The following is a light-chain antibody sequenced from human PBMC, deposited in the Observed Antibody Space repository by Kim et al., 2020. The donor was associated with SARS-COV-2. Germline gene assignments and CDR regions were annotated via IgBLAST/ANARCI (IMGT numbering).Light chain of an antibody. Sequence: VAPGQTSRIICAGDNLVWKHVSCSQQQPGQPPMMIIFEDTKRPSGIPERFSGSSSGNTATLTISGTQAVDEGDYYCQAWDSSTVVFGGGTQLTVL. V-gene: IGLV3-1*01. J-gene: IGLJ2*01. CDR2: EDT. CDR3: QAWDSSTVV. CDR1: NLVWKH.